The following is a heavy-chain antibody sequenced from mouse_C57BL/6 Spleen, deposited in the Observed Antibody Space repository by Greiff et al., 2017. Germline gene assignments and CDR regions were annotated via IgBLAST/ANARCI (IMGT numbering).Heavy chain of an antibody. Sequence: QVQLQQPGAELVMPGASVKLSCKASGYTFTSYWMHWVKQRPGQGLEWLGEIDPSDSYTNYNQKFKGKSTLTVDKSSSTAYIQRSSLTSEDSAVYYCASAEGYYAMDYWGQGTSVTVSS. V-gene: IGHV1-69*01. CDR1: GYTFTSYW. J-gene: IGHJ4*01. CDR3: ASAEGYYAMDY. CDR2: IDPSDSYT.